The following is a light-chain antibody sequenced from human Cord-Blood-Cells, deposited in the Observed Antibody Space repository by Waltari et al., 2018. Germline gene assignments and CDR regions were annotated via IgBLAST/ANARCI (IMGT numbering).Light chain of an antibody. CDR3: QQRSNWPPT. CDR2: DAS. V-gene: IGKV3-11*01. J-gene: IGKJ4*01. Sequence: EIVLTQSPAPLSLSPGESAPLSCRASQSVSSYLAWYQQKPGQAPRLLIYDASNRATGIPARFSGSGSGTDFTLTISSLEPEDFAVYYCQQRSNWPPTFGGGTKVEIK. CDR1: QSVSSY.